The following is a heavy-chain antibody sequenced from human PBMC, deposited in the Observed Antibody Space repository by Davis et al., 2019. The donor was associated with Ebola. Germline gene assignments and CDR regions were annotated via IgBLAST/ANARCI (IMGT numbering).Heavy chain of an antibody. D-gene: IGHD2-15*01. CDR3: ARDDEFAASYYFDY. CDR1: GYTFTSYD. Sequence: ASVKVSCKASGYTFTSYDINWVRQATGQGLEWMGRLNPNSGGTDYAQRFKGRVTMTGDTSISTAYLELSGLRSDDTAMYYCARDDEFAASYYFDYWGQGTLVTVSS. CDR2: LNPNSGGT. V-gene: IGHV1-2*06. J-gene: IGHJ4*02.